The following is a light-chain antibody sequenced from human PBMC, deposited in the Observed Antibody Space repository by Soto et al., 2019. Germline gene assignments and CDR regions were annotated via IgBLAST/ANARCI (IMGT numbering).Light chain of an antibody. CDR3: SSYTSSSTLGV. J-gene: IGLJ2*01. V-gene: IGLV2-14*01. CDR2: DVS. CDR1: SSDVGGYNY. Sequence: QCALTQPASVSGSPGQSITISCTGTSSDVGGYNYVSWYQQHPGKAPKLMIYDVSNRPSGVSNRFSGSKSGNTASLTISGLQAEAEADYYCSSYTSSSTLGVFGGWTKLTVL.